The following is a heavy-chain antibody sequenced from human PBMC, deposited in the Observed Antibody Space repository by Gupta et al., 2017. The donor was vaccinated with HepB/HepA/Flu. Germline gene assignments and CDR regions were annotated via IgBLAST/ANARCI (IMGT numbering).Heavy chain of an antibody. D-gene: IGHD6-13*01. CDR3: AKDHRQQLFLVEYYFDY. V-gene: IGHV3-30*18. CDR2: ISYDGSNK. J-gene: IGHJ4*02. Sequence: QVQPVESGGGVVQPGRSLRLSCAASGFTFRSYGMDWVRQAPGKGLEWVAVISYDGSNKYYADSVKGRFTISRDNSKNTLYLQMNSLRAEDTAVYYCAKDHRQQLFLVEYYFDYWGQGTLVTVSS. CDR1: GFTFRSYG.